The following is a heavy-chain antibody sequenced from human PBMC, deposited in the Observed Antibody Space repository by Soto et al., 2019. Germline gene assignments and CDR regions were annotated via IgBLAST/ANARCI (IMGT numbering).Heavy chain of an antibody. CDR1: GGSISSGDYY. V-gene: IGHV4-39*01. J-gene: IGHJ4*02. D-gene: IGHD2-21*02. Sequence: SETLSLTCTVSGGSISSGDYYWGWIRQPPGKGLEWIGSFYPSGSIYYVGTTYYNPSLKSRITISVDTSKNQFSLKLRSVTAADTAVYYCARHLRHVVVMTSIWGGLDYWGQGTLVTVSS. CDR3: ARHLRHVVVMTSIWGGLDY. CDR2: IYYVGTT.